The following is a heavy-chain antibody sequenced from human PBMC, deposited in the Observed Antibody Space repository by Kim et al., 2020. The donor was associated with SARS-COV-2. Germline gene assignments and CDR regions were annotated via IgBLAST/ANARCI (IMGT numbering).Heavy chain of an antibody. CDR3: VKRGGDYGYLDY. D-gene: IGHD4-17*01. CDR2: ITRGGSET. V-gene: IGHV3-23*01. Sequence: GGSLRLSCAASGFTFGSYAMRWVRQAPGKGLEWVSAITRGGSETHYADSVKGRFTISRDDSKNTLYLEMNSLRAEDTAVYYCVKRGGDYGYLDYWGQGALVTVS. J-gene: IGHJ4*02. CDR1: GFTFGSYA.